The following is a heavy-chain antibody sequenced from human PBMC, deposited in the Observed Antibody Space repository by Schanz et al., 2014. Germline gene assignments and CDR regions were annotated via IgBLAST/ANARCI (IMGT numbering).Heavy chain of an antibody. Sequence: VQLEQSGAEVKKPGSSVKVSCKASGGTFSSFGINWVRQAPGQGLERMGRIIPSLGLAKYEQKFQDKVTITADTSTTTAYMELSSLGTEDTAVYYCTRLRRADPNGFDVWGQGTTVTVS. CDR3: TRLRRADPNGFDV. D-gene: IGHD6-19*01. J-gene: IGHJ6*02. V-gene: IGHV1-69*02. CDR2: IIPSLGLA. CDR1: GGTFSSFG.